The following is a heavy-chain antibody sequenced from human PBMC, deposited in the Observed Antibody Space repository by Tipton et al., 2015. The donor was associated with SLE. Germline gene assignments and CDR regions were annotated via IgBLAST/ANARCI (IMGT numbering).Heavy chain of an antibody. V-gene: IGHV4-31*03. CDR1: GGSLSRGGYF. CDR2: IFSSGTT. J-gene: IGHJ3*02. Sequence: TLSLTCTASGGSLSRGGYFWSWIRRPPGEGLEWVAYIFSSGTTFYNPTLKGRGAVSLDMSKTRVSLKLNSVTAADTAVYYGARMADYPSMFAPSDRFDIWGQGTVVTVSS. CDR3: ARMADYPSMFAPSDRFDI. D-gene: IGHD3-10*02.